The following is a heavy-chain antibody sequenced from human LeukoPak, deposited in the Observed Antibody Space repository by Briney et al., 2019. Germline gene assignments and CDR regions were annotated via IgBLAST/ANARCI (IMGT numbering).Heavy chain of an antibody. Sequence: SETLSLTCTVSGGPISSSGYYWDWIRQPPGKGLEWIGIIYYSGTTYYNPSLKSRVTISIDTSKNQFSLKLSSVTAADTAVYFCARNFPGVGCSGGSCYDYWGQGTLVTVSS. J-gene: IGHJ4*02. V-gene: IGHV4-39*07. CDR3: ARNFPGVGCSGGSCYDY. CDR2: IYYSGTT. CDR1: GGPISSSGYY. D-gene: IGHD2-15*01.